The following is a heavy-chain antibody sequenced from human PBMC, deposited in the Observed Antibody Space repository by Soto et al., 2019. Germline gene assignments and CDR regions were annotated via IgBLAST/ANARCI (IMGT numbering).Heavy chain of an antibody. CDR1: GYTFTDSG. D-gene: IGHD3-3*01. Sequence: QVHLVQSGAEVEKPGASVKVSCKASGYTFTDSGISWVRQAPGQGLQWMGWITAFSWNTKYAQQFQGRVTMTTDTSTSTAYMEPRSLESDDTAVYYCARISQSDFWSGYYYFFDYWGQGTLVTVSS. CDR3: ARISQSDFWSGYYYFFDY. V-gene: IGHV1-18*01. CDR2: ITAFSWNT. J-gene: IGHJ4*02.